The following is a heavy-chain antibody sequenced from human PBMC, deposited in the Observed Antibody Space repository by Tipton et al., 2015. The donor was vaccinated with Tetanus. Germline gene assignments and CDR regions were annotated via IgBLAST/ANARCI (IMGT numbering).Heavy chain of an antibody. CDR1: GDSVSGYY. D-gene: IGHD1-20*01. CDR2: VYYTGDT. CDR3: ARRRYTWNRGGFDI. J-gene: IGHJ3*02. Sequence: TLSLTCTVSGDSVSGYYWSWIRQPPGKGLEWVGYVYYTGDTNYNPSLKSRVTMSVDTSKRQFSLRLNSLTAADTAVYYCARRRYTWNRGGFDIWGQGTMVILSS. V-gene: IGHV4-59*02.